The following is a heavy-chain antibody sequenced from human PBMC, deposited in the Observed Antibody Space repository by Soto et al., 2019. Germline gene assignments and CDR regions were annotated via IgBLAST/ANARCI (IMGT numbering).Heavy chain of an antibody. CDR1: GYTFTSYY. CDR2: INPSGGST. CDR3: ARVEGSIVVVPAAAGALNY. J-gene: IGHJ4*02. D-gene: IGHD2-2*01. Sequence: QVQLVQSGAEVKKPGASVKVSCKASGYTFTSYYMHWVRQAPGQGLEWMGIINPSGGSTSYAQKFQGRVTMTRDTSTSTVYMELSCLRSEDTAVYYCARVEGSIVVVPAAAGALNYWGQGTLVTVSS. V-gene: IGHV1-46*01.